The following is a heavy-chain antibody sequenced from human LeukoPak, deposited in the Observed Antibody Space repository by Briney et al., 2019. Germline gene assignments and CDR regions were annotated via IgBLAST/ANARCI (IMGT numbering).Heavy chain of an antibody. D-gene: IGHD1-26*01. CDR2: IYHSGST. CDR3: AGTGTVVGARAFDY. V-gene: IGHV4-4*02. J-gene: IGHJ4*02. CDR1: GGSISSSNW. Sequence: PSETLSLTCAVSGGSISSSNWWSWVRQPPGKGLEWIGEIYHSGSTNYNPSLKSRVTISVDTSKNQFSLKLSSVTAADTAVYYCAGTGTVVGARAFDYWGQGTLVTVSS.